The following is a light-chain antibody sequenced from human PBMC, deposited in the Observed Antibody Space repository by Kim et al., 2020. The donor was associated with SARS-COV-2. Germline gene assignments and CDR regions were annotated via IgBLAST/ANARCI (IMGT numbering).Light chain of an antibody. CDR2: EDN. J-gene: IGLJ3*02. Sequence: GKTVTISCTRSSGSIASNYVQWYQQRPGSAPTTVIYEDNQRRSGVPDRFSGSIDSSSNSASLTISGLKTEDEADYYCQSYDSSTWVFGGGTK. V-gene: IGLV6-57*03. CDR1: SGSIASNY. CDR3: QSYDSSTWV.